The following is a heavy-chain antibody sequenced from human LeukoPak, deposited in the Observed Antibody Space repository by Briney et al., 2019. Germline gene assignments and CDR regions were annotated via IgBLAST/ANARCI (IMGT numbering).Heavy chain of an antibody. V-gene: IGHV3-30-3*01. CDR2: ISYDGSNK. CDR3: ARVGVTAVNAFDI. Sequence: GGSLRLSCAASGFTFSSYAMHWVRQAPGKGLEWVAVISYDGSNKYYADSVKGRFTISRDNSKNTLYLQMNSLRAEDTAVYYCARVGVTAVNAFDIWGQGTMVTVSS. D-gene: IGHD2-21*02. J-gene: IGHJ3*02. CDR1: GFTFSSYA.